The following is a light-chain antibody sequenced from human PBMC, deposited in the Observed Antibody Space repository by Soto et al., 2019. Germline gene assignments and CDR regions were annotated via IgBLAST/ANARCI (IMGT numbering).Light chain of an antibody. CDR2: DVT. Sequence: QSVLTQPRSVSGSPGQSVAISCTGTSSDVGGYNYVSWYQQHPGKAPKLIIYDVTKRPSGVPDRFSGSKSGNTASLTVSGLQAADEADYFCKSYAGSNTYVFGSGTKVTVL. J-gene: IGLJ1*01. CDR1: SSDVGGYNY. V-gene: IGLV2-11*01. CDR3: KSYAGSNTYV.